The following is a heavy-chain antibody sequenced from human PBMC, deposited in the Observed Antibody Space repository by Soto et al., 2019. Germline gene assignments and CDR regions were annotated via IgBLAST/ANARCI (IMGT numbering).Heavy chain of an antibody. Sequence: SVKVSCKASGGTFSSYAISWVRQAPGQGLEWMGGIIPIFGTANYAQKFQGRVTIAADKSTSTAYMELSSLRSEDTAVYYCARDPGLFGGVDVWGQGTTVTVSS. CDR3: ARDPGLFGGVDV. CDR2: IIPIFGTA. J-gene: IGHJ6*02. CDR1: GGTFSSYA. V-gene: IGHV1-69*06. D-gene: IGHD3-10*01.